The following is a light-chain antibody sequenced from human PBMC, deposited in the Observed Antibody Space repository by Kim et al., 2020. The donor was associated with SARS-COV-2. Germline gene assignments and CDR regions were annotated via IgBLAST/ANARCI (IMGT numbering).Light chain of an antibody. CDR3: QQYNSYLYT. Sequence: DIQMTQSPSTLSASVGDRVTITCRASQSISSWLAWYQQKPGKAPNLLIFDASSLESGVPSRFSGSGSGTEFTLTISSLQPDDFATYYCQQYNSYLYTFGQGTTLE. CDR2: DAS. J-gene: IGKJ2*01. CDR1: QSISSW. V-gene: IGKV1-5*01.